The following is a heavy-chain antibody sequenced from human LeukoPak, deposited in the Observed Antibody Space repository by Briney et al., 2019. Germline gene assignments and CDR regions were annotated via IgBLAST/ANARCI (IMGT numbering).Heavy chain of an antibody. CDR3: ASTGYSYGKPDY. J-gene: IGHJ4*02. Sequence: SETLSLTCTVSGGSISSGGYYWSWIRQHPGKGLEWIGYIYYSGSTYYNPSLKSRVTISVDTSKNQFSLKLSSVTAADTAVYYCASTGYSYGKPDYWGQGTLVTVSS. CDR1: GGSISSGGYY. CDR2: IYYSGST. D-gene: IGHD5-18*01. V-gene: IGHV4-31*03.